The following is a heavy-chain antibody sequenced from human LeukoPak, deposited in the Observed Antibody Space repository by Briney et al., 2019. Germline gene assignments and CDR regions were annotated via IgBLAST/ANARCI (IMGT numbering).Heavy chain of an antibody. D-gene: IGHD6-13*01. CDR1: GFTFRSYW. V-gene: IGHV3-21*01. CDR3: ARDPQGSWYRPSMDV. J-gene: IGHJ6*02. CDR2: ITSASTSM. Sequence: GGSLRLSCAASGFTFRSYWMHWVRQAPGKGLEWVSSITSASTSMYYADSVRGRFTISRDNAKNSLYLQMNSLRAEDTAVYYCARDPQGSWYRPSMDVWGQGTTVTVSS.